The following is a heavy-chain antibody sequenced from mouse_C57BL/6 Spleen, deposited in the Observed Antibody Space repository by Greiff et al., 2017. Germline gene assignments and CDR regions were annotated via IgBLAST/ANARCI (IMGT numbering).Heavy chain of an antibody. CDR2: IYPRSGNT. CDR3: ASRPWEGFYAMDY. CDR1: GYTFTSYG. D-gene: IGHD4-1*01. J-gene: IGHJ4*01. Sequence: VQLQQSGAELARPGASVKLSCKASGYTFTSYGISWVKQSTGQGLEWIGEIYPRSGNTYYNEKFKGKATLTADKSSSTAYMELRSLTSEDSAVXVYASRPWEGFYAMDYWGQGTSVTVSS. V-gene: IGHV1-81*01.